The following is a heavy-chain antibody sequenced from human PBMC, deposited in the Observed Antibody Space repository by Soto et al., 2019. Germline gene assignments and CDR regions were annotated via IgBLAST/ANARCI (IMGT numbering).Heavy chain of an antibody. V-gene: IGHV4-59*01. CDR2: IYYSGST. CDR3: ARVPNLEYSSSSPWFDP. CDR1: GGSISSYY. J-gene: IGHJ5*02. Sequence: QVQLQESGPGLVKPSETLSLTCTVSGGSISSYYWSWIRQPPGKGLEWIGYIYYSGSTNYNPSLKSRVTISVDTSKNQFSLKLSSVTAADTAVYYCARVPNLEYSSSSPWFDPWGQGTLVTVSS. D-gene: IGHD6-6*01.